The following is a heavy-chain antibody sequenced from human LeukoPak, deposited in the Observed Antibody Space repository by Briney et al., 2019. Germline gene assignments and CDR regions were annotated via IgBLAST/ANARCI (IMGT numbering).Heavy chain of an antibody. D-gene: IGHD3-9*01. V-gene: IGHV3-15*01. J-gene: IGHJ6*03. CDR2: MKSRNGGGTP. Sequence: GGSLRLSCAASGLTVADAWIHWVRQAPGKGLEWVGRMKSRNGGGTPDYAAPVRGRFTISRDDSENTLNLQMSSLKIEDTAVYYCARDPLTLHNYYMDVWGKGTTVTVSS. CDR3: ARDPLTLHNYYMDV. CDR1: GLTVADAW.